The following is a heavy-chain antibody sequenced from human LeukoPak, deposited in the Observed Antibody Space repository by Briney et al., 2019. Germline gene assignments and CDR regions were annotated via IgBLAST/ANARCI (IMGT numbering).Heavy chain of an antibody. CDR3: ARLAASRREGYNSHYFDY. D-gene: IGHD5-24*01. V-gene: IGHV3-21*01. J-gene: IGHJ4*02. CDR2: ISSSSSYI. CDR1: GFTFSSYS. Sequence: PWGSLRLSCVASGFTFSSYSMNWVRQDPGKGLEWVSFISSSSSYIYYADSVKGRFTISRDNAKNSLYVEMNSLRVEDTAVYYCARLAASRREGYNSHYFDYWGQGTLVTVSS.